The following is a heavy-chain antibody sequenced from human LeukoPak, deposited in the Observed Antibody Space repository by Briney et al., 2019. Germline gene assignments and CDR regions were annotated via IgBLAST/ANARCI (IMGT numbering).Heavy chain of an antibody. CDR1: GGSISSYY. D-gene: IGHD3-9*01. J-gene: IGHJ4*02. CDR2: IYHSGST. Sequence: SETLSLTCTVSGGSISSYYWSWIRQPPGEGLEWIGFIYHSGSTNYNPSLKSRVTISVDTSTNQFSLKMKSVTAADTAVYYCASGGLVSRYLDHWGQGTLVTVSS. CDR3: ASGGLVSRYLDH. V-gene: IGHV4-59*12.